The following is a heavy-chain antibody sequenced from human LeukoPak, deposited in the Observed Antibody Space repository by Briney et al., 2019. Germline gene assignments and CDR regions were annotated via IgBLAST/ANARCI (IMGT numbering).Heavy chain of an antibody. Sequence: ASVKVSCKASGYTFTSYYMHWVRQAPGQGLEWMGIINPSGGSTSYAQKFQGRVTMTRDMSTSTDYMELRSLRSDDTAVYYCARDAEYSDASYYYYYMDVWGKGTTVTISS. CDR3: ARDAEYSDASYYYYYMDV. V-gene: IGHV1-46*01. J-gene: IGHJ6*03. D-gene: IGHD2-15*01. CDR1: GYTFTSYY. CDR2: INPSGGST.